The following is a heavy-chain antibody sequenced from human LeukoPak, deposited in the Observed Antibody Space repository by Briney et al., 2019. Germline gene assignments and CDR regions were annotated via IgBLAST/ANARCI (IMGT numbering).Heavy chain of an antibody. CDR1: GFTFSSYD. V-gene: IGHV3-13*01. CDR3: ARAAPDGQQPDY. J-gene: IGHJ4*02. D-gene: IGHD6-13*01. Sequence: PGGSLRLSCAASGFTFSSYDMHWVRRATGKGLEWVSAIGTAGDTYYPGSVKGRFTISRENAKNSLYLQMNSLRAGDTAVYYCARAAPDGQQPDYWGQGTLVTVSS. CDR2: IGTAGDT.